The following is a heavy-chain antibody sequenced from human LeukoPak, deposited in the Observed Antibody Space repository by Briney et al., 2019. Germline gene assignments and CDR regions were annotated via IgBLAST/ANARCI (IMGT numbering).Heavy chain of an antibody. CDR1: GGSISSSDYY. Sequence: PSETLSLTCTVSGGSISSSDYYWSWIRQPAGKGLEWIGRIYSTGSTNYSPSLKSRVTMSVDKSKNQFSLNLSSVTAADTAVYYCARGIADPYSFDSWGQGTLVTVSS. D-gene: IGHD6-13*01. J-gene: IGHJ4*02. CDR3: ARGIADPYSFDS. CDR2: IYSTGST. V-gene: IGHV4-61*02.